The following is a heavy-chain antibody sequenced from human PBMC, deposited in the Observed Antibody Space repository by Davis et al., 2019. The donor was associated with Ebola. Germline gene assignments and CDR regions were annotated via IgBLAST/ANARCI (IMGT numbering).Heavy chain of an antibody. CDR2: IYYSGST. D-gene: IGHD3-10*01. V-gene: IGHV4-59*01. Sequence: GSLRLSCTVSGGSISSYYWSWIRQPPGKGLEWIGYIYYSGSTNYNPSLKSRVTISVDTSKNQFSLKLSSVTAADPAVYYCARDGVVYYYGSGSYLGGMDVWGQGTTVTASS. J-gene: IGHJ6*02. CDR1: GGSISSYY. CDR3: ARDGVVYYYGSGSYLGGMDV.